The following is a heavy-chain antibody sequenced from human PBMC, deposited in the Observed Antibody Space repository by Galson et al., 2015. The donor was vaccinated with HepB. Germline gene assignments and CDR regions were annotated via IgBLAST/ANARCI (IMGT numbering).Heavy chain of an antibody. Sequence: SLRLSCAASGFTFSSYAMSWVRQAPGKGLEWVSAISGSGGSTYYADSVKGRFTISRDNSKNTLYLQMNSLRAEDTAVYYCAKDWEVAVAGDYDYWGQGTLVTVSS. D-gene: IGHD6-19*01. CDR2: ISGSGGST. V-gene: IGHV3-23*01. CDR3: AKDWEVAVAGDYDY. J-gene: IGHJ4*02. CDR1: GFTFSSYA.